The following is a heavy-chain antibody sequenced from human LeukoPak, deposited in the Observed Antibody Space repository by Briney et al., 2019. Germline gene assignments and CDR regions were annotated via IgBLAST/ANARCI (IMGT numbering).Heavy chain of an antibody. CDR2: INHSGST. V-gene: IGHV4-34*01. D-gene: IGHD6-13*01. CDR1: GGSFSGYY. Sequence: KPSETLSLTCAVYGGSFSGYYWSWIRQPPGKGLEWIGEINHSGSTNYNPSPKSRVTISVDTSKNQFSLKLSSVTAADTAVYYCARSSPELALDYWGQGTLVTVSS. J-gene: IGHJ4*02. CDR3: ARSSPELALDY.